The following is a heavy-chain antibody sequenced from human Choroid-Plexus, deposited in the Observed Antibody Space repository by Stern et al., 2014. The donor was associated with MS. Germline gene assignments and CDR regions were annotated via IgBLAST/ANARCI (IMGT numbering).Heavy chain of an antibody. V-gene: IGHV7-4-1*02. CDR3: ATWGAGSSPPLFY. CDR1: GYNLTTYA. CDR2: INTQTGNP. J-gene: IGHJ4*02. D-gene: IGHD6-6*01. Sequence: QVQLVQSGSELKKPGASVKVSCRASGYNLTTYAINWVRQAPGQGLEWMGLINTQTGNPTFAQGFTGRFVFSLDTSINTAFLQISSLKAEDSALYYCATWGAGSSPPLFYWGQGTLVTVSS.